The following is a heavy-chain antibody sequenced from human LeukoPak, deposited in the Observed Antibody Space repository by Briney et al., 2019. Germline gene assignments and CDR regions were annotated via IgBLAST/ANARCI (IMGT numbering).Heavy chain of an antibody. CDR3: ARVTLGTYYFDY. D-gene: IGHD3-16*01. CDR1: GFTFGDFA. Sequence: GGSLRLSCVASGFTFGDFAMYWVRQAPGKGLEWVSGISGSGGSTYYADSVKGRFTISRDNARNSLYLQMNSLRAEDTAVYYCARVTLGTYYFDYWGQGTLVTVSS. V-gene: IGHV3-23*01. CDR2: ISGSGGST. J-gene: IGHJ4*02.